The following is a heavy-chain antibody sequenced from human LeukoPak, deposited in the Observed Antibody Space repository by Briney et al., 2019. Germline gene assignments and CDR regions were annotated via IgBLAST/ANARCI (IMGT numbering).Heavy chain of an antibody. V-gene: IGHV4-39*07. Sequence: PSETLSLTCTVSGGSISSSSYYWGWIRQPPGKGLEWIGSIYYSGSTYYNPSLKSRVTISVDTSKNQFSLKLSSVTAADTAVYYCARDEGSGIDPWGQGTLVTVSS. CDR2: IYYSGST. CDR1: GGSISSSSYY. D-gene: IGHD1-26*01. J-gene: IGHJ5*02. CDR3: ARDEGSGIDP.